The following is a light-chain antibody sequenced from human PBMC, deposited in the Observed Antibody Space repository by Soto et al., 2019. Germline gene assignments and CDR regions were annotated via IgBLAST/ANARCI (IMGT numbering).Light chain of an antibody. CDR1: SSNIGAGYD. CDR2: GNS. J-gene: IGLJ1*01. Sequence: VVTQPPSVSGAPGQRVTISCTGSSSNIGAGYDVHWYQQLPGTAPKLLIYGNSNRPSGVPDRFSGSKSGTSASLAITGLQAEDEADYYCQSYDSSLSGWVFGTGTKVTVL. V-gene: IGLV1-40*01. CDR3: QSYDSSLSGWV.